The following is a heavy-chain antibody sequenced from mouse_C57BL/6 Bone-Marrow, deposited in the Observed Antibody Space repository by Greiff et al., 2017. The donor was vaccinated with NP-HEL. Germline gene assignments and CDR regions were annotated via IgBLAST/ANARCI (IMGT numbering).Heavy chain of an antibody. D-gene: IGHD5-1-1*01. V-gene: IGHV1-69*01. J-gene: IGHJ4*01. CDR2: IDPSDSYT. CDR1: GYTFTSYW. Sequence: VQLQQPGAELVMPGASVKLSCKASGYTFTSYWMHWVKQRPGQGLEWIGEIDPSDSYTNYNQKFKGKSTLTVDKSSSTAYMQLSSLTSEDSAVYYCAREGDTDAMDYWGQGTSVTVSS. CDR3: AREGDTDAMDY.